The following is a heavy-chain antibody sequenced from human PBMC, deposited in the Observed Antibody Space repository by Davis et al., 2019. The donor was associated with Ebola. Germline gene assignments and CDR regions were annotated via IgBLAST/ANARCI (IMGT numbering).Heavy chain of an antibody. CDR3: ARSITMVQDLSWFDP. CDR1: GYTFTSYY. CDR2: INPSGGST. D-gene: IGHD3-10*01. V-gene: IGHV1-46*01. Sequence: ASVKVSCKASGYTFTSYYMHWVRQAPGQGLEWMGIINPSGGSTSYAQKFQGRVTMTRDTSTSTVYMELRSLRSDDTAVYYCARSITMVQDLSWFDPWGQGTLVTVSS. J-gene: IGHJ5*02.